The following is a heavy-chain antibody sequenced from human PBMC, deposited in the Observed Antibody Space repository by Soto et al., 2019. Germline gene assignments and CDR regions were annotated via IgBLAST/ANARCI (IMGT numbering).Heavy chain of an antibody. CDR1: GFTFTSYW. D-gene: IGHD2-2*01. J-gene: IGHJ4*02. V-gene: IGHV5-51*01. Sequence: GESLKISCKASGFTFTSYWIAWVRQMPGKGLEWMGIIYPGDSDTSYSPSFQGQVTISADKSINTAYLQWSSLKASDTAMYYCAKHEGYCSSTTCSNFDYWGQVTMGTVSS. CDR3: AKHEGYCSSTTCSNFDY. CDR2: IYPGDSDT.